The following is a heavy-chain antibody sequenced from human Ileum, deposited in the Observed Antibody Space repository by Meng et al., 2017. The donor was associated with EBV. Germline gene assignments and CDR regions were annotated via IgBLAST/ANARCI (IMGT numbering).Heavy chain of an antibody. D-gene: IGHD1-26*01. Sequence: QLVQSGDEVKRPGDSVKVSCKASGYTCSNYGISWLRQAPGQGLGRMGWISAYNGNTNYAQNLQGRVTMTTDTSTGTAYMEVRSLRSDDTAVYYCARAGNGGSYYFTYWGQGTLVTVSS. CDR1: GYTCSNYG. J-gene: IGHJ4*02. CDR2: ISAYNGNT. CDR3: ARAGNGGSYYFTY. V-gene: IGHV1-18*01.